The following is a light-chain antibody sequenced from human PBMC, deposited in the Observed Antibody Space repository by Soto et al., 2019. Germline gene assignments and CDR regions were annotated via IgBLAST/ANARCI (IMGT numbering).Light chain of an antibody. CDR3: QQAYNFPWT. V-gene: IGKV1-39*01. CDR1: QSLNNY. Sequence: DFQLTQSPSALSASVGDRITITCRASQSLNNYLNWYQHKPGKAPKFLIVASSSLQSGVPSRFSGSASGTDFTLTIANLQPEDSATYFCQQAYNFPWTFGQGTKVDIK. CDR2: ASS. J-gene: IGKJ1*01.